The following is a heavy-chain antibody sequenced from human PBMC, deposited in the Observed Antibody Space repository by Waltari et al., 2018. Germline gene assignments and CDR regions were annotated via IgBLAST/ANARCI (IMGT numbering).Heavy chain of an antibody. V-gene: IGHV3-30*03. CDR1: GFTFSSYG. Sequence: QVQLVESGGGVVQPGRSLRLSCAASGFTFSSYGMHWVRQAPGKGLEWVAVISYDGIIIYYADSVKGRFTIARDNSKNTLYLQMNSLRAEDTAVYYCATERGVGYYYYGMDVWGQGTTVTVSS. J-gene: IGHJ6*02. CDR3: ATERGVGYYYYGMDV. D-gene: IGHD1-26*01. CDR2: ISYDGIII.